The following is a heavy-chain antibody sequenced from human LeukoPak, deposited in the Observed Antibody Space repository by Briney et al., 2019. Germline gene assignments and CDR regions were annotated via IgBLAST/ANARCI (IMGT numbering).Heavy chain of an antibody. J-gene: IGHJ4*02. V-gene: IGHV7-4-1*02. CDR2: INTNTGNP. D-gene: IGHD2-2*01. CDR1: GGTFSSYA. Sequence: ASVKVSCKASGGTFSSYAISWVRQAPGQGLEWMGWINTNTGNPTYAQGFTGRFVFSLDTSVSTAYLQISSLKAEDTAVYYCARDGCSSTSCSDYWGQGTLVTVSS. CDR3: ARDGCSSTSCSDY.